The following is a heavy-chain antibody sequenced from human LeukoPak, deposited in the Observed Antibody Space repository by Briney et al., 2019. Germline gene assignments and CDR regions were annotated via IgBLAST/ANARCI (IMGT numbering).Heavy chain of an antibody. CDR1: SGSIRSYY. D-gene: IGHD3-10*01. V-gene: IGHV4-59*01. CDR2: INFSGST. Sequence: SETLSLTCTVPSGSIRSYYWSWIRQPPGEGLEWIGYINFSGSTNYNPSLKSRVTISADTSKDQFSLKLTSVTAADTAVYYCAKGSGALYYGMDVWGQGTTVTVSS. J-gene: IGHJ6*02. CDR3: AKGSGALYYGMDV.